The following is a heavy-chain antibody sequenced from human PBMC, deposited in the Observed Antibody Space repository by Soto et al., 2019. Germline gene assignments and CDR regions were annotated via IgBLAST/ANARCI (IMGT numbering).Heavy chain of an antibody. CDR1: GGTFSSYA. V-gene: IGHV1-8*02. J-gene: IGHJ6*02. Sequence: ASVKVSCKASGGTFSSYAISWVRQATGQGLEWMGWMNPNSGNTGYAQKFQGRVTMTRNTSISTAYMELSSLRSEDTAVYYCARWSSLYYYGMDVWGQGTTVTVSS. D-gene: IGHD6-13*01. CDR3: ARWSSLYYYGMDV. CDR2: MNPNSGNT.